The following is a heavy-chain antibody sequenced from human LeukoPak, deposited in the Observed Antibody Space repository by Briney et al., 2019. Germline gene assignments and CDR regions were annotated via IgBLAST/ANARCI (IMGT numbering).Heavy chain of an antibody. CDR3: ARDREWLRPQDY. CDR1: GFTFSSYS. J-gene: IGHJ4*02. CDR2: ISSSSSYI. D-gene: IGHD5-12*01. V-gene: IGHV3-21*04. Sequence: GGSLRLSYAASGFTFSSYSMNWVRQAPGKGLQWVSSISSSSSYIYYADSVKGRFTISRDNSKNTLYLQMNTLRAEDTAIYFCARDREWLRPQDYWGQGTLVTVSS.